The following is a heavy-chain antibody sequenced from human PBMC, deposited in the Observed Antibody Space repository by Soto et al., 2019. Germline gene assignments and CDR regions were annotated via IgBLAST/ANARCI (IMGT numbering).Heavy chain of an antibody. V-gene: IGHV3-72*01. J-gene: IGHJ1*01. CDR3: AANYYDSSGPDFQH. CDR2: TRNKANSYTT. Sequence: EVQLVESGGGLVQPGGSLRLSCAASGFTFSDHYMAWVRQAPGKGLEWVGRTRNKANSYTTEYAASVKGRFTISRDDSKNPLYLQMNSLKTEDTAVYYCAANYYDSSGPDFQHWGQGTLVTVSS. CDR1: GFTFSDHY. D-gene: IGHD3-22*01.